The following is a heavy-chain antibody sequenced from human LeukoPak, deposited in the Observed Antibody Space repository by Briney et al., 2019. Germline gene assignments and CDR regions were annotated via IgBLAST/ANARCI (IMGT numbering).Heavy chain of an antibody. CDR3: ARDLGSGIAEPFDH. J-gene: IGHJ4*02. CDR1: GYTFTDYY. Sequence: ASVKVSCKASGYTFTDYYMHWVRQAPGQGLEWMGWINPNSGDTNYAQKFQGRVTLTRDTSTSTAYMELRSLRSDDTAVYYCARDLGSGIAEPFDHWGQGTLVTVSS. V-gene: IGHV1-2*02. CDR2: INPNSGDT. D-gene: IGHD6-13*01.